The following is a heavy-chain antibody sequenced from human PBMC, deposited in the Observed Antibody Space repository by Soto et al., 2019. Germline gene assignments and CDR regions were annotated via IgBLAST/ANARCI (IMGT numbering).Heavy chain of an antibody. Sequence: QAVGSLRLSCAASGFAFSGYAMTWVRQAPGKGLEWVSDISDSDGGTHYADSVKGRFTISRDNAKNTLYLQMDRLRVEDAAVYYCAKGRTFFDSWGQGTLVTVSA. CDR1: GFAFSGYA. V-gene: IGHV3-23*01. CDR3: AKGRTFFDS. CDR2: ISDSDGGT. J-gene: IGHJ4*02.